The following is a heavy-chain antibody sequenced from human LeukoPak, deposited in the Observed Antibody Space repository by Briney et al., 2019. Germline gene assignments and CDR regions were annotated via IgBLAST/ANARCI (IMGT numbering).Heavy chain of an antibody. J-gene: IGHJ5*02. D-gene: IGHD3-10*01. V-gene: IGHV3-23*01. CDR2: ISGSGGST. Sequence: PGGSLRLSCAASGFTFSSYAMSWVRQAPGKGLEWVSAISGSGGSTYYADSVKGRFTISRDNSKNTLYLQMNSLRAEDTAVYYXXXXXXXXYYGSGRGNWFDPWGQGTLVTVSS. CDR1: GFTFSSYA. CDR3: XXXXXXXYYGSGRGNWFDP.